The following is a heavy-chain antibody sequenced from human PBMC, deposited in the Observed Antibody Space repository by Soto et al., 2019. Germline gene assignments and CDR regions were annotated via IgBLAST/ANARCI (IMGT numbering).Heavy chain of an antibody. J-gene: IGHJ5*02. D-gene: IGHD4-17*01. V-gene: IGHV6-1*01. CDR2: TYYRSKWYN. CDR1: GDSVSSNSAA. CDR3: ARGDYGGNWNWFDP. Sequence: SQTLSLTCAISGDSVSSNSAAWNWIRQSPSRGLEWLGRTYYRSKWYNDYAVSVKSRITISPDTSRNQFSLQLNSVTPEDTAVYYCARGDYGGNWNWFDPWGQGTLVTVSS.